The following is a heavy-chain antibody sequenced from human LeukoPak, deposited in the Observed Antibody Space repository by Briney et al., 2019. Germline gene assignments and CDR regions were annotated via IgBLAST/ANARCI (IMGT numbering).Heavy chain of an antibody. Sequence: SQTLSLTCAVSGGSISSGGYSWSWIRQPPGKGLEWIGYIYHSGSTYYNPSLKSRVTISVDRSKNQFSLKLSSVTAADTAVYYCASHRRDGYNLREGPRFDYWGQGTLVTVSS. D-gene: IGHD5-24*01. V-gene: IGHV4-30-2*02. CDR1: GGSISSGGYS. CDR3: ASHRRDGYNLREGPRFDY. J-gene: IGHJ4*02. CDR2: IYHSGST.